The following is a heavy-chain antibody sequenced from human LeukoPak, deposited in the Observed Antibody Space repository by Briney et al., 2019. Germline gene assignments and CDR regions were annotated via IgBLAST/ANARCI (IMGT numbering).Heavy chain of an antibody. J-gene: IGHJ4*02. V-gene: IGHV3-7*01. CDR2: IKEDGSEK. Sequence: GGSLRLSCAASGFTFSSYWMSWVRQAPGKGPEWVANIKEDGSEKYFVGSVKGRFTISRDNAKSPLYLQMDSLRAEDTAVYYCVVMSNYYDSSAYYPFHYWGQGTLVTVSS. CDR3: VVMSNYYDSSAYYPFHY. D-gene: IGHD3-22*01. CDR1: GFTFSSYW.